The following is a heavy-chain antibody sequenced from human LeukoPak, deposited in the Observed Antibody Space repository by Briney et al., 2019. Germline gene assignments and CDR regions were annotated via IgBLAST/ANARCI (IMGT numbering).Heavy chain of an antibody. J-gene: IGHJ6*02. Sequence: GGSLRLSCAASGFTFSDYYMSWIRQAPGKGLEWVSYISSSGSTIYYADSVKGRFTISRDNAKNSLYLQMNSLRAEDTAVYYCARDLPNIVVVPAEIYYYGMDVWGQGTTVTVSS. CDR1: GFTFSDYY. CDR3: ARDLPNIVVVPAEIYYYGMDV. D-gene: IGHD2-2*01. CDR2: ISSSGSTI. V-gene: IGHV3-11*01.